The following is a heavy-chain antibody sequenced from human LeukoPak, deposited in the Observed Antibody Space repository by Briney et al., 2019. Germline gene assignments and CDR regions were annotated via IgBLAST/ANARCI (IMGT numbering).Heavy chain of an antibody. CDR1: GYRFTSYW. J-gene: IGHJ4*02. V-gene: IGHV5-51*01. CDR3: ARHISDCGGDCPFDY. D-gene: IGHD2-21*02. Sequence: GESLKISCKGSGYRFTSYWIGWVRQMPGKGLEWMGMIYPGDSDTRYSPSSEGQVTISADKSIATAYLQWSGLKASDTAMYYCARHISDCGGDCPFDYWGQGTLVTVSS. CDR2: IYPGDSDT.